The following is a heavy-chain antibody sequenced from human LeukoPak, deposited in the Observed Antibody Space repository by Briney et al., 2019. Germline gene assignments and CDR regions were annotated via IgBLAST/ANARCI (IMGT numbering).Heavy chain of an antibody. D-gene: IGHD3-22*01. Sequence: GGSLRLSCAASGFTLSSYAMSWVRQSPGKGLEWVSAISGSGGNTYSADSVKGRFTISRDNAKNSLYLQMNSLRAEDTAVYYCARDEHQYYSESSGRFDYWGQGTLVTVSS. J-gene: IGHJ4*02. CDR1: GFTLSSYA. CDR3: ARDEHQYYSESSGRFDY. CDR2: ISGSGGNT. V-gene: IGHV3-23*01.